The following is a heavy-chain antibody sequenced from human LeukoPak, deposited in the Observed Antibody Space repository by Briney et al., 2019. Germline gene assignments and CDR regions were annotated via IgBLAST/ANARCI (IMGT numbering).Heavy chain of an antibody. J-gene: IGHJ6*02. CDR3: ARDKGYCSSTSCYARVYYYYGMDV. CDR2: ISSSSSYI. D-gene: IGHD2-2*01. V-gene: IGHV3-21*01. Sequence: KTGGSLRLSCAASGFTFSSYSMNWVRQAPGKGLEWVSSISSSSSYIYYADSVKGRFTISRDNAKNSLYLQMNSLRAEDTAVYYCARDKGYCSSTSCYARVYYYYGMDVWGQGTTVTVSS. CDR1: GFTFSSYS.